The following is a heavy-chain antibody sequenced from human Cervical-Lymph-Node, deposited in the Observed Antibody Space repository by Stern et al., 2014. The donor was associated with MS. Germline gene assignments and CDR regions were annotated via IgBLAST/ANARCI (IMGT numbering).Heavy chain of an antibody. D-gene: IGHD4-17*01. Sequence: QVQLVQSGAEVKKPGASVKVSCQASGYTFTGYYYLHWVRQAPGKGLEWVGRINRNSGGTNYAQKFQGRVTMTRDTSISTVYMELSSLRSDDTAVYYCATIDYGDYKDYWGQGTLVTVSS. CDR2: INRNSGGT. CDR1: GYTFTGYYY. J-gene: IGHJ4*02. V-gene: IGHV1-2*06. CDR3: ATIDYGDYKDY.